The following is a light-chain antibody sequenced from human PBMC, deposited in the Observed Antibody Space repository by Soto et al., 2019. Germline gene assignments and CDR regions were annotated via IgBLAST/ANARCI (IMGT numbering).Light chain of an antibody. CDR3: QHLDK. CDR1: HTVVNDY. J-gene: IGKJ2*01. Sequence: VFTQSPCTVSLSPGERATLSCGASHTVVNDYLAWYQQRPGQAPRLLLYGVSRRATGIPDRFSGSGSGTDFTLTISRLEPEDFAVYYCQHLDKFGQGTKVDIK. V-gene: IGKV3-20*01. CDR2: GVS.